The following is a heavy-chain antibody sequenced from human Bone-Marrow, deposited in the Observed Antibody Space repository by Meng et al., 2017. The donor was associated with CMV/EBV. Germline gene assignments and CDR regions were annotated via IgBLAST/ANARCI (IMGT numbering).Heavy chain of an antibody. Sequence: SVKVSCKVSGVTLSSYAFNWVRQAPGQGLEWMGGIISMFGPAKYAQKFQGRVTISTDESTSTVYMELSSLRSEDTAVYYCARDRHCSSTSCSMIDAFDIWGQGTMVTVSS. CDR2: IISMFGPA. CDR1: GVTLSSYA. V-gene: IGHV1-69*05. D-gene: IGHD2-2*01. CDR3: ARDRHCSSTSCSMIDAFDI. J-gene: IGHJ3*02.